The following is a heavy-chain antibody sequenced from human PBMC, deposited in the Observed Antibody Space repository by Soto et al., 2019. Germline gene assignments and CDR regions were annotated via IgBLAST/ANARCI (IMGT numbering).Heavy chain of an antibody. CDR3: ARQYYTSGRLHWFDP. J-gene: IGHJ5*02. D-gene: IGHD6-19*01. Sequence: SETLSLTCTVSGVSISTNSYYWGWIRQPPGKGLEWIGSVYYSGNTYYNPSLKSRVSISVDTSKNQFSLNLSSVTAADTAVYYCARQYYTSGRLHWFDPWGRGTLVTVSS. CDR2: VYYSGNT. V-gene: IGHV4-39*01. CDR1: GVSISTNSYY.